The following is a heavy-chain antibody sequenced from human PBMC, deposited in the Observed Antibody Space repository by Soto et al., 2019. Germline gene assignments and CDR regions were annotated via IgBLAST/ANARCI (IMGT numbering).Heavy chain of an antibody. D-gene: IGHD3-3*01. CDR2: IKQDGSEK. CDR1: GFTFSSYW. V-gene: IGHV3-7*04. Sequence: EVQLVESGGGLVQPGGSLRLSCAASGFTFSSYWMSWVRQAPGKGLEWVANIKQDGSEKYYVDSVKGRFTISRDNAKNSRYLQMNSLRAEDTAVYYCARAAYDFWSGNNWFDPWGQGTLVTVSS. CDR3: ARAAYDFWSGNNWFDP. J-gene: IGHJ5*02.